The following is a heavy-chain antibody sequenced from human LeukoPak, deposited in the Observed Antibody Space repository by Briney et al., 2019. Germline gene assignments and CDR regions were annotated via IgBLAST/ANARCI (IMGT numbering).Heavy chain of an antibody. D-gene: IGHD1-26*01. Sequence: GESLKISRRGSGYSFTTYWIGWVRQMPGKGLEWMGIIYPGDSDTRYSPSFQGQVTLSVDKSISTAYLQWNSLKASDTAMYYCARQGSIVQPFDYWGQGTLVTVSS. CDR1: GYSFTTYW. CDR3: ARQGSIVQPFDY. J-gene: IGHJ4*02. V-gene: IGHV5-51*01. CDR2: IYPGDSDT.